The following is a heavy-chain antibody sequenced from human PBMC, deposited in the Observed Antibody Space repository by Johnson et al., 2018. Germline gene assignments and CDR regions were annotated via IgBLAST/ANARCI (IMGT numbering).Heavy chain of an antibody. CDR1: GFTFSDYY. CDR3: AGDGSLNSRHYYMDV. J-gene: IGHJ6*03. D-gene: IGHD1-26*01. V-gene: IGHV3-11*04. Sequence: QVQLVQSGGGLVKPGGSLRLSCTASGFTFSDYYMTWIRQAPGKGLEWVSYISRGGGTVYYADSVKGRFTVSRDNADNSLYLQMNNLRDEDAAVYYCAGDGSLNSRHYYMDVWGTGTTVTVSS. CDR2: ISRGGGTV.